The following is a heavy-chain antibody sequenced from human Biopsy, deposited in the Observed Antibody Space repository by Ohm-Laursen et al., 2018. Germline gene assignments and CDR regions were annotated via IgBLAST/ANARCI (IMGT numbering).Heavy chain of an antibody. CDR3: AKDLRNNNWGVEN. V-gene: IGHV3-30*18. Sequence: SLRLSCSASGFSFSSYGMHWVRHAPAKGLGGVAVISDDGRNKYYIDSVRGRFTISRDNSKNTLYLQMNNLRAEDTAVFYCAKDLRNNNWGVENWGQGTLVTVSS. CDR1: GFSFSSYG. CDR2: ISDDGRNK. J-gene: IGHJ4*02. D-gene: IGHD7-27*01.